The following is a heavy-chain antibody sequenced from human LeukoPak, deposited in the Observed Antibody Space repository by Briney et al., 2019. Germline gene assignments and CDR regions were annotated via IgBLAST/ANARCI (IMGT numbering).Heavy chain of an antibody. CDR2: IIPIFGTA. Sequence: GASVKVSCKASGGTFNSYAISWVRQAPGQGLEWMGGIIPIFGTANYAQKFQGRVTITTDESTSTAYMELSSLRSEDTAVYYCARERINGGYYEDYWGQGTLVTVSS. D-gene: IGHD3-22*01. J-gene: IGHJ4*02. CDR1: GGTFNSYA. V-gene: IGHV1-69*05. CDR3: ARERINGGYYEDY.